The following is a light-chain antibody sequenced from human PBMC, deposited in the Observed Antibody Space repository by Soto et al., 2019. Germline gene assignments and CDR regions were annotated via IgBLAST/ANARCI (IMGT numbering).Light chain of an antibody. CDR1: QSISTY. V-gene: IGKV1-39*01. Sequence: DIQMTQSPSSLSTSVGDRVTITCRTSQSISTYLNWYQQNPGTAPKLLISAASTLQSGVPSRFSGGGFGTDFTLTISSLQPEDFATYYCQQGYTTPLTFGQGTKVEIK. J-gene: IGKJ1*01. CDR3: QQGYTTPLT. CDR2: AAS.